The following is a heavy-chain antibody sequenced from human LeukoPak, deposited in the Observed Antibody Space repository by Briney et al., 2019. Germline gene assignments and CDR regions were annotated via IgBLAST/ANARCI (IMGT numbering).Heavy chain of an antibody. Sequence: PGGSLRLSCAASGFTFSNHWMSWVRQAPWKGLEWVASIKPDGSDKYYVDSVKGRFTISRDNAENSLSLQMNSLSAEDTAVYYCTRPRGDSLYYYYMDVWGKGTTVTVSS. CDR3: TRPRGDSLYYYYMDV. D-gene: IGHD3-16*01. V-gene: IGHV3-7*01. CDR2: IKPDGSDK. CDR1: GFTFSNHW. J-gene: IGHJ6*03.